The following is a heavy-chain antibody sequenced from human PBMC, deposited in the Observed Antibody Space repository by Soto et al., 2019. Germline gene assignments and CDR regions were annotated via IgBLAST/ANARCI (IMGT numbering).Heavy chain of an antibody. V-gene: IGHV3-74*01. CDR1: GFTFRSHW. J-gene: IGHJ4*02. CDR2: ISPDGSDT. D-gene: IGHD6-6*01. CDR3: VRDRLAALSYDF. Sequence: GGSLRLSCAASGFTFRSHWMNWVRQAPGEGLVWVSHISPDGSDTSHADSVRGRFTISGDNAENMMYLQMNSLRVEDTAVYYCVRDRLAALSYDFWGQGSLVTVSS.